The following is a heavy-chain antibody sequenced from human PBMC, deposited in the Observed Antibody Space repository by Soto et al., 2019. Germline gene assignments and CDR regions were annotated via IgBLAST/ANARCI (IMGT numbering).Heavy chain of an antibody. V-gene: IGHV4-30-2*01. J-gene: IGHJ5*02. CDR1: GGSISSGGYS. Sequence: SETLSLTCAVSGGSISSGGYSWSWIRQPPGKGLEWIGYIYHSGSTYYNPSLKSRVTISVDRSKNQFSLKLSSVTAADTAVYYCARFRIAAAGRGWWFDPWGQGTLVTVSS. CDR3: ARFRIAAAGRGWWFDP. D-gene: IGHD6-13*01. CDR2: IYHSGST.